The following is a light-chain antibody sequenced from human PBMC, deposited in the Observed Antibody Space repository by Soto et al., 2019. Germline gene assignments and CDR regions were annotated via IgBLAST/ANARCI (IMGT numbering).Light chain of an antibody. CDR3: GTWDSSLSAGNVV. J-gene: IGLJ2*01. CDR1: SSNIGSHF. V-gene: IGLV1-51*01. Sequence: QSVLTQPPSASGTPGQRVTISCSGSSSNIGSHFVNWYQQLPGTAPKLLIYDNNKRPSGIPDRFSGSKSGTSATLGITGLQTGDEADYYCGTWDSSLSAGNVVFGGGTKLTVL. CDR2: DNN.